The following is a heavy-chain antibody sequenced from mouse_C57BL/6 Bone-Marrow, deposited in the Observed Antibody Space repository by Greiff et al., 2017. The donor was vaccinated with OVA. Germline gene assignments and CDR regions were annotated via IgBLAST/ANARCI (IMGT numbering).Heavy chain of an antibody. V-gene: IGHV5-16*01. CDR2: INYDGSST. Sequence: EVHLVESEGGLVQPGSSMKLSCTASGFTFSDYYMAWVRQVPEKGLEWVANINYDGSSTYYLDSLKSRFIISRDNAKNILYLQMSSLKSEDTATYYCARGAYYYGSSYCYFDYWGQGTTLTVSS. CDR3: ARGAYYYGSSYCYFDY. D-gene: IGHD1-1*01. J-gene: IGHJ2*01. CDR1: GFTFSDYY.